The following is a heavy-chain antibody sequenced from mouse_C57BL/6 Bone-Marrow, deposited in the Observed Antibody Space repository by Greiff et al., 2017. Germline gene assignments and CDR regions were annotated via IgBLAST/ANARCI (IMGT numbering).Heavy chain of an antibody. D-gene: IGHD1-1*01. Sequence: QVVESGPGLVKPSQSLFLACSITGFPITSGYYWIWIRQSPGKPLEWMGYITHSGETFYNPSLQSPISITRETSKNQFFLQLNSVTTEDTAMYYCAGDSYGYWYFDVWGAGTTVTVSS. V-gene: IGHV12-3*02. CDR1: GFPITSGYY. J-gene: IGHJ1*01. CDR2: ITHSGET. CDR3: AGDSYGYWYFDV.